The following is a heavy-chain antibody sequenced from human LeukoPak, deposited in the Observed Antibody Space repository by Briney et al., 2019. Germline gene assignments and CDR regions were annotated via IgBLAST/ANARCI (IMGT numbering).Heavy chain of an antibody. V-gene: IGHV4-39*07. CDR3: AREMVYYDILTGYYHDAFDI. D-gene: IGHD3-9*01. Sequence: SETLSLTCTVSGGSISSSSYYWGWIRQPPGKGLEWIGSIYYSGSTYYNPSLKSRVTISVDTSKNQFSLKLSSVTAADTAVYYCAREMVYYDILTGYYHDAFDIWGQGTMVTVSS. CDR2: IYYSGST. J-gene: IGHJ3*02. CDR1: GGSISSSSYY.